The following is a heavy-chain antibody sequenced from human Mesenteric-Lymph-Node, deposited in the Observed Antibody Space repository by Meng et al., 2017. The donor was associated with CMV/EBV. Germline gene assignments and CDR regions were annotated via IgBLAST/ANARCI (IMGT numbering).Heavy chain of an antibody. Sequence: SVSSGSYSWGWIRQPPGKGLEWIGYIYYSGSTNSNPSLRSRVTISVDTSKNQFSLKLSSVTAADTAVYYCARTFLLTTVTTLWFDPWGQGTLVTVSS. CDR3: ARTFLLTTVTTLWFDP. V-gene: IGHV4-61*01. CDR2: IYYSGST. J-gene: IGHJ5*02. CDR1: SVSSGSYS. D-gene: IGHD4-17*01.